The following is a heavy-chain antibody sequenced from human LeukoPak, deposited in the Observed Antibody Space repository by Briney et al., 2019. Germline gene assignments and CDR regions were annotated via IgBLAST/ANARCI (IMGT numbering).Heavy chain of an antibody. Sequence: SGGSLRPSCAASGFTFSSYGMSWVRQAPGKGLEWVSGISGSANSTDYADSVKGRFTISRDNSKNTLCLQMNSLRAEDTAVYYCARVVPPTDYGSGSYFWDPYYFDYWGQGTLVTVSS. J-gene: IGHJ4*02. CDR2: ISGSANST. D-gene: IGHD3-10*01. V-gene: IGHV3-23*01. CDR3: ARVVPPTDYGSGSYFWDPYYFDY. CDR1: GFTFSSYG.